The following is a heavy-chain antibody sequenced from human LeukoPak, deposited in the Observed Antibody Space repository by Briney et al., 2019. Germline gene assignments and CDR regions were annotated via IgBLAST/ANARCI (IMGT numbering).Heavy chain of an antibody. CDR1: GFTFSSYG. J-gene: IGHJ6*02. CDR2: IWYDGSNK. V-gene: IGHV3-33*01. D-gene: IGHD3-3*01. CDR3: ARGNYDFWSGSYYYYGMDV. Sequence: GGSLRLSCAASGFTFSSYGMHWVRQAPGKGLEWVAVIWYDGSNKYYADSVKGRFTISRDNSKNTLYLQMNSLRAEDTAVYYCARGNYDFWSGSYYYYGMDVWGQGTTVTVSS.